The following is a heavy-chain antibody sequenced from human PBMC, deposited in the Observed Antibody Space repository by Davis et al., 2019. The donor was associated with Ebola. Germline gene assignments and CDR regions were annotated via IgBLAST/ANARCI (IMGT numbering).Heavy chain of an antibody. Sequence: ASVKVSCKASGYTFTSYAMHWLRQAPGQRLEWMGWINVGNGNTKYSQKFQGRVTITRDTSASTAYMELSSLRSEDTAVYYCARAFSGKYSGSESDYWGQGTLVTVSS. J-gene: IGHJ4*02. CDR1: GYTFTSYA. V-gene: IGHV1-3*01. D-gene: IGHD1-26*01. CDR3: ARAFSGKYSGSESDY. CDR2: INVGNGNT.